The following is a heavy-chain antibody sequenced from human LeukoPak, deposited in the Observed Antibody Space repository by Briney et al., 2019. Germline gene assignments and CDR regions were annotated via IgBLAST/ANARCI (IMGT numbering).Heavy chain of an antibody. J-gene: IGHJ4*02. Sequence: GRSLRLSCAASGFTFSSYGMHWVRQAPGKGLEWVAVIWYDGSNKYYADSVKGRFTISRDNSKNTLYLQMNSLRAEDTAVYYCAGGNTAMVTWGQGTLVTVSS. V-gene: IGHV3-33*01. CDR3: AGGNTAMVT. CDR2: IWYDGSNK. CDR1: GFTFSSYG. D-gene: IGHD5-18*01.